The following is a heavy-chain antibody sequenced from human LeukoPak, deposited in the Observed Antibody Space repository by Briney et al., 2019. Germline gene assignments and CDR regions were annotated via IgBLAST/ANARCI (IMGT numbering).Heavy chain of an antibody. D-gene: IGHD3-22*01. CDR2: ISYDGSNK. V-gene: IGHV3-30-3*01. CDR1: GFTFSSYA. J-gene: IGHJ4*02. Sequence: GGSLRLSCAASGFTFSSYAMHWVRQAPGKGLEWVAVISYDGSNKYYADSVKGRFTISRDNSKNTLYLQMNSLRAEGTAVYYCVRSVDSSGYCPYYFDYWGQGTLVTVSS. CDR3: VRSVDSSGYCPYYFDY.